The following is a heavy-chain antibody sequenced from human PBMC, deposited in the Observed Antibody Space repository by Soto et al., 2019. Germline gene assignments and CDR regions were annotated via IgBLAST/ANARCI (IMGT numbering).Heavy chain of an antibody. V-gene: IGHV5-51*01. CDR2: IYPRDSDT. D-gene: IGHD2-8*02. CDR3: VKTLVAGAFDI. Sequence: RGESLKISCKGSGFSFTSHWIAWVRQMPGKGLECMGIIYPRDSDTRYNPSFQGQITISVDSSISTAYLQWSSLKTSDTAFYYCVKTLVAGAFDIWGQGTMVTVSS. J-gene: IGHJ3*02. CDR1: GFSFTSHW.